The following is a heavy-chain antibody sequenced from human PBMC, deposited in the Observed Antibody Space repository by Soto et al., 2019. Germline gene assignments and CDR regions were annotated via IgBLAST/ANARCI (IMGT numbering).Heavy chain of an antibody. CDR3: ARAGGYCSGGSCYQSDY. Sequence: GGSLRLSCAASGFTFSSYSMNWVRQAPGKGLEWVSYISSSSSTIYYADSVKGRFTISRDNAKNSLYLQMNSLRAEDTAVYYCARAGGYCSGGSCYQSDYWGQGTLVTVSS. CDR1: GFTFSSYS. V-gene: IGHV3-48*01. CDR2: ISSSSSTI. J-gene: IGHJ4*02. D-gene: IGHD2-15*01.